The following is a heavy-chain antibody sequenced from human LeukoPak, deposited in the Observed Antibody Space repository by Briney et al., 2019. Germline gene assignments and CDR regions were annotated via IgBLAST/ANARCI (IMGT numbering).Heavy chain of an antibody. CDR3: ASGGFGELPSFDY. D-gene: IGHD3-10*01. V-gene: IGHV4-59*01. Sequence: SETLSLTCTVSGGSISSYYWSWIRQPPGKGLEWIGYIYYSGSTNYNPSLKSRVTISVGTSKNQFSLKLSSVTAADTAVYYCASGGFGELPSFDYWGQGTLVTVSS. CDR1: GGSISSYY. J-gene: IGHJ4*02. CDR2: IYYSGST.